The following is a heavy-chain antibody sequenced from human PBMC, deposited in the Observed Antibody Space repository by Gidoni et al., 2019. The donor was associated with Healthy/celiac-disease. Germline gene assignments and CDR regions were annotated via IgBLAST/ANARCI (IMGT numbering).Heavy chain of an antibody. Sequence: QVQLQESGPGLVKPSETLSLTCTVPGGSISSYYWSWIRQPAGKGLEWIGRIYTSGSTNYNPSLKSRVTMSVDTSKNQFSLKLSSVTAADTAVYYCARDRYEPTTVTTDGAFDIWGQGTMVTVSS. CDR2: IYTSGST. V-gene: IGHV4-4*07. CDR3: ARDRYEPTTVTTDGAFDI. CDR1: GGSISSYY. D-gene: IGHD4-4*01. J-gene: IGHJ3*02.